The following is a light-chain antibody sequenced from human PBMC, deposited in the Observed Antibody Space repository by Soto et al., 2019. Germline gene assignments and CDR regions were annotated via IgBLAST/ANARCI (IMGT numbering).Light chain of an antibody. Sequence: EILTTQSPAAPSVSLGDRVTLSCGASQSVSTYLAWYQQKPGKAPKLLISDASNMATGIPSRFSGSGSGTDFTLTISRLQPEDFAVYYCQQNDSSPFTFGQGTRVEIK. J-gene: IGKJ5*01. CDR1: QSVSTY. V-gene: IGKV3-15*01. CDR2: DAS. CDR3: QQNDSSPFT.